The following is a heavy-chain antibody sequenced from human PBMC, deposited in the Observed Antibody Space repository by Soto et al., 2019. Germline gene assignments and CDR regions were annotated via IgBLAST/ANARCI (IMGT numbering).Heavy chain of an antibody. D-gene: IGHD2-15*01. J-gene: IGHJ4*02. CDR1: GYTFSSYV. CDR3: AREIQGTRFCSGGSCPSDY. CDR2: INAGNGNT. Sequence: ASVKVSCTASGYTFSSYVMHWVRQAPGQRLEWMGWINAGNGNTRYSQEFQGRITITRDTSASTAYMEVSSLRPEDTAVYYCAREIQGTRFCSGGSCPSDYWGQGTQVTVSS. V-gene: IGHV1-3*01.